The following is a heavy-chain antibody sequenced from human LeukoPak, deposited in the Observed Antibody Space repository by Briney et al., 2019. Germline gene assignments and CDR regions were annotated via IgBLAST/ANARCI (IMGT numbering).Heavy chain of an antibody. Sequence: GGTLRLSCAASGFTFSSYGMSWVRQAPGKGLEWVSAISGSGGSTYYADSVKGRFTISRDNSKNTLYLQMNSLRAEDTAVYYCAKDRMVMAGQYLDYWGQGTLVTVSS. CDR1: GFTFSSYG. CDR2: ISGSGGST. J-gene: IGHJ4*02. V-gene: IGHV3-23*01. CDR3: AKDRMVMAGQYLDY. D-gene: IGHD2-21*01.